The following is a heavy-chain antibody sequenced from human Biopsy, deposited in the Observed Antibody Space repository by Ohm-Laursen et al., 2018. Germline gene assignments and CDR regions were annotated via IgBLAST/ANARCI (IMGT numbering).Heavy chain of an antibody. V-gene: IGHV4-31*03. CDR1: GVSINGGRYY. J-gene: IGHJ4*02. D-gene: IGHD5-12*01. CDR3: ARLGSGDYFPTFFDF. CDR2: IFYSANT. Sequence: TLSLTCTVSGVSINGGRYYWNWLRNHPGRGLEWIGNIFYSANTYYNPSLKSRVTITVDTSKNQFSLKLSSVTAADTAVYYCARLGSGDYFPTFFDFWGQGALVTVSS.